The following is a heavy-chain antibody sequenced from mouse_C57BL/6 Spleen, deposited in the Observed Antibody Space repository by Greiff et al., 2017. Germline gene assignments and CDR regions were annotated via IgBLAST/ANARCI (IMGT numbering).Heavy chain of an antibody. V-gene: IGHV2-3*01. CDR2: IWGDGST. CDR3: AAPRSIYYYGSSDPFAY. D-gene: IGHD1-1*01. J-gene: IGHJ3*01. Sequence: VQLQESGPGLVAPSQSLSITCTVSGFSLTSYGVSWVRQPPGKGLEWLGVIWGDGSTTYHSALISSLSISKDNSKSQVFLKLNSLQTDDTATYYCAAPRSIYYYGSSDPFAYWGQGTLVTVSA. CDR1: GFSLTSYG.